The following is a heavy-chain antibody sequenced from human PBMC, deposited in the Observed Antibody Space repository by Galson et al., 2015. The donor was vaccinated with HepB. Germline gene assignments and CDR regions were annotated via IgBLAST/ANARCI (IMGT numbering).Heavy chain of an antibody. CDR2: ISANSGDT. J-gene: IGHJ4*02. Sequence: SVKVSCKASGYTFTTNGISWVRQAPGQGLEWMGWISANSGDTRYAQNLQGRVTMTRDTSTSTAYLELRSLRSDDTAAYYCARDRDYRFDYWGQGTLVTVSS. D-gene: IGHD4/OR15-4a*01. V-gene: IGHV1-18*04. CDR1: GYTFTTNG. CDR3: ARDRDYRFDY.